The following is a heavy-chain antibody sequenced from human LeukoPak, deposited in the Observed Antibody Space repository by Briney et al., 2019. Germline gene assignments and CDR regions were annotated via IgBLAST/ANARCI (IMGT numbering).Heavy chain of an antibody. V-gene: IGHV4-34*01. CDR2: INHSGSN. CDR3: ARGSTLYDYVWGSYRTGYYFDY. J-gene: IGHJ4*02. Sequence: SDTLSLTCAVYGGSFSGYYWSWIRQPPGTALEWIGEINHSGSNNYHPPLKSRVTISVDTSKNQVSLKLSSVTAADTAVYYCARGSTLYDYVWGSYRTGYYFDYWGQGTLVTVSS. D-gene: IGHD3-16*02. CDR1: GGSFSGYY.